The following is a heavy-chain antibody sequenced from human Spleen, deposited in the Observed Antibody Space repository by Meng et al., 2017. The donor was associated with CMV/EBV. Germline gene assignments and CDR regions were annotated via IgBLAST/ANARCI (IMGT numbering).Heavy chain of an antibody. CDR1: GGTFSSYT. J-gene: IGHJ6*02. CDR3: ARVTVTTPYYYYGMDV. D-gene: IGHD4-11*01. Sequence: SVKVSCKASGGTFSSYTISWVRQAPGQGLEWMGRIIPILGIANYAQKFQGRVTITADKSTSTACMELSSLRSEDTAVYYCARVTVTTPYYYYGMDVWGQGTTVTVSS. CDR2: IIPILGIA. V-gene: IGHV1-69*02.